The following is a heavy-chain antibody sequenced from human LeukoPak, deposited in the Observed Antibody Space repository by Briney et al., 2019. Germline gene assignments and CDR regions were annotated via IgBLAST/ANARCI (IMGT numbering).Heavy chain of an antibody. Sequence: GGSLRLSCAASGFTFSDDDMDWVRQAPGKGLEWVGRARNKATNYTTEYAESVQGRFTISRDDSKSSLYLQMNSLKAEDTAVYYCTRGPPDYWGLGTLVTVSS. V-gene: IGHV3-72*01. CDR1: GFTFSDDD. CDR3: TRGPPDY. CDR2: ARNKATNYTT. J-gene: IGHJ4*02.